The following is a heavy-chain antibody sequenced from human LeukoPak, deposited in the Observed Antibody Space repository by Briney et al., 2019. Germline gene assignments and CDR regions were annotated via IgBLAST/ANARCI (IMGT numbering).Heavy chain of an antibody. CDR1: GGSFSGYY. D-gene: IGHD2-21*02. V-gene: IGHV4-34*12. CDR2: IFYTGNI. CDR3: ARHSRVLTTAIPFDY. Sequence: SETLSLTCAVYGGSFSGYYWGWVRQPPGKGLEWIGSIFYTGNIYYKSSLKSRVTVSVDTSRNQFFLNLNSVTAADTAVYYCARHSRVLTTAIPFDYWGQGTLVTVSS. J-gene: IGHJ4*02.